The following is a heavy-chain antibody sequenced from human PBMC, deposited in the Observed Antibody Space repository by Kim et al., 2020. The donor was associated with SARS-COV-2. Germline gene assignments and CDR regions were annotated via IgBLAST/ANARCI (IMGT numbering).Heavy chain of an antibody. CDR3: ARDAFSGWYVPRRNNWFDP. CDR2: INHSGST. Sequence: SETLSLTCAVYGGSFSGYYWSWIRQPPGKGLEWIGEINHSGSTNYNPSLKSRVTISVDTSKNQFSLKLSSVTAADTAVYYCARDAFSGWYVPRRNNWFDPWGQGTLVTVSS. CDR1: GGSFSGYY. D-gene: IGHD6-19*01. V-gene: IGHV4-34*01. J-gene: IGHJ5*02.